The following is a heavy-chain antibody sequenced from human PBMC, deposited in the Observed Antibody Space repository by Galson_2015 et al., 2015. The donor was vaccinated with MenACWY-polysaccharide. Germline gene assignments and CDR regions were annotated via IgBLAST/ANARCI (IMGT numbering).Heavy chain of an antibody. CDR2: ISYDGSNK. V-gene: IGHV3-30*18. CDR3: AKGGPRGYSYGWWGGNFDY. CDR1: GFTFSSYG. D-gene: IGHD5-18*01. Sequence: RLSCAASGFTFSSYGMHWVRQAPGKGLEWVAVISYDGSNKYYADSVKGRFTISRDNSKNTLYLQMNSPRAEDTAVYYCAKGGPRGYSYGWWGGNFDYWGQGTLVTVSS. J-gene: IGHJ4*02.